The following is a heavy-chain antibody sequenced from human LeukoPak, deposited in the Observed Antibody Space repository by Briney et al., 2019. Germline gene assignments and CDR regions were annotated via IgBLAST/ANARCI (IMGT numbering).Heavy chain of an antibody. D-gene: IGHD6-13*01. V-gene: IGHV1-69*05. CDR1: GGTFSSYA. Sequence: SVKVSCKASGGTFSSYAISWVRQAPGQGLEWMGRIIPIFGTANYAQKFQGRVTITTDESTSTAYMELSSLRSEDTAVYYCASQVSSPVLDYWGQGTLVTISS. CDR2: IIPIFGTA. J-gene: IGHJ4*02. CDR3: ASQVSSPVLDY.